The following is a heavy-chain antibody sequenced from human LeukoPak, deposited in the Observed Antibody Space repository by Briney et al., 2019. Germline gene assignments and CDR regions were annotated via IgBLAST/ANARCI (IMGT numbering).Heavy chain of an antibody. J-gene: IGHJ6*03. CDR1: GGSFSGYY. V-gene: IGHV4-34*01. CDR2: INHSGST. D-gene: IGHD1-26*01. CDR3: ARGDVGATTSYYYFYMDV. Sequence: PAETLSLTCAVYGGSFSGYYWSWIRQPPGKGLEWIGEINHSGSTNYNPYLKSRVTMSVDTSKNQFSLKLSSVTAADTAVYFCARGDVGATTSYYYFYMDVWAKGTTVTVSS.